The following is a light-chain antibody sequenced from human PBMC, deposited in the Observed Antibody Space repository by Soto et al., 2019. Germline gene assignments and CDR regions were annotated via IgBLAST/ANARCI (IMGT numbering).Light chain of an antibody. CDR1: SSDVGNYIF. CDR2: DIN. V-gene: IGLV2-14*01. Sequence: QSALTQPASVSGSPGQSITISCTGTSSDVGNYIFVSWYRQHPGKAPKLMIYDINNRPSGVSNRFSGSKSGNTASLTISGLKDEDEADYYCVSYTTSASYVFGTGTKVTVL. CDR3: VSYTTSASYV. J-gene: IGLJ1*01.